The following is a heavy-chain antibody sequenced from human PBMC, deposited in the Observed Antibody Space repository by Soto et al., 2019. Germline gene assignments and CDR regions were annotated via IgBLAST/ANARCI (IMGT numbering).Heavy chain of an antibody. CDR2: IYYSGST. J-gene: IGHJ5*02. V-gene: IGHV4-39*01. CDR1: GGSISSSSYY. D-gene: IGHD3-10*01. Sequence: SETLSLTCTVSGGSISSSSYYWGWIRQPPGKGLEWIGSIYYSGSTYYNPSLKSRVTMSVDTSKNQFSLKLSSVTAADTALYYCARLYGFSNNWFDPWGQGTLVTVSS. CDR3: ARLYGFSNNWFDP.